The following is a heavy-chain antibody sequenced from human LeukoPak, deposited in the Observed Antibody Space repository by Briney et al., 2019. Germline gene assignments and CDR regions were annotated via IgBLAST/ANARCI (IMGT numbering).Heavy chain of an antibody. D-gene: IGHD1-1*01. J-gene: IGHJ4*02. CDR2: IYYDGST. Sequence: PSETLSLTCTVSGGSISSYYWTWIRQSPEKGLEWIGYIYYDGSTNYNPSLTRRVIISIDRFKNHFSLKLNSVIAADTAVYYCARHPRGSNNWSYYFDYWGQGALVTVSS. V-gene: IGHV4-59*08. CDR3: ARHPRGSNNWSYYFDY. CDR1: GGSISSYY.